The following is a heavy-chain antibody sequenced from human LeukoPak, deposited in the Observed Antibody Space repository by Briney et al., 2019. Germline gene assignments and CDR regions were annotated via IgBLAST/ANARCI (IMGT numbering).Heavy chain of an antibody. CDR1: GGTFSSYA. CDR2: IIPIFGTA. J-gene: IGHJ4*02. D-gene: IGHD4-23*01. CDR3: ARVSAGGNSAYYFDY. V-gene: IGHV1-69*13. Sequence: SVKVSCKASGGTFSSYAISWVRQAPGQGLEWMGGIIPIFGTANYAQKSQGRVTITADESTSTAYMELSSLRSEDTAVYYCARVSAGGNSAYYFDYWGQGTLVTVSS.